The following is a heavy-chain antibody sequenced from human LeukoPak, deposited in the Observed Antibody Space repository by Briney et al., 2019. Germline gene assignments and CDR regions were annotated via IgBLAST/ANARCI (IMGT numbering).Heavy chain of an antibody. CDR2: IYYSGST. D-gene: IGHD4-11*01. J-gene: IGHJ4*02. V-gene: IGHV4-39*07. CDR3: ASQPTTVTGYRY. Sequence: SETLSLTCTVSGGSISSSSYYWGWIRQPPGKGLEWIGSIYYSGSTYYNPSLKSRVTISVDTSKNQFSLKLSSVTAADTAVYYCASQPTTVTGYRYWGQGTLVTVSS. CDR1: GGSISSSSYY.